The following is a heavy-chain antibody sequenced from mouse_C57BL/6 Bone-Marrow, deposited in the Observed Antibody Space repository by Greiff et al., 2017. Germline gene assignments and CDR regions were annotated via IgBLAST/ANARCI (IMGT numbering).Heavy chain of an antibody. CDR3: ARSGTGRAWFAY. CDR1: GYTFTSYW. Sequence: QVQLQQPGAELVKPGASVKLSCKASGYTFTSYWMQWVKQRPGQGLEWIGEIDPSDSYTNYNQKFQGKATLTVDTSSSTAYMQLSSLTSEDSAVYYGARSGTGRAWFAYWGQGTLVTVSA. J-gene: IGHJ3*01. D-gene: IGHD4-1*01. V-gene: IGHV1-50*01. CDR2: IDPSDSYT.